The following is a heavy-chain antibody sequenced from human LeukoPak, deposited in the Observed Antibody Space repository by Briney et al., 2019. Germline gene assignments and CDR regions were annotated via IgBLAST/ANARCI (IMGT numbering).Heavy chain of an antibody. D-gene: IGHD1-1*01. CDR3: AKSLLTTATGTGRAFDI. V-gene: IGHV3-23*01. CDR1: RFRFSTFP. J-gene: IGHJ3*02. Sequence: GRSLRLSCAASRFRFSTFPMGWVRQAPGKGLEWVSGISAGGETTFYADSVRGRLTISRDNSKNMLYLQMNSLRADDTAVYYCAKSLLTTATGTGRAFDIWGQGTMVTVSS. CDR2: ISAGGETT.